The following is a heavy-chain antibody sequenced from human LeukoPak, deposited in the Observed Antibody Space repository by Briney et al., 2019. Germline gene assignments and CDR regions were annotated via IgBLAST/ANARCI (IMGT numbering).Heavy chain of an antibody. CDR3: AKGRDLPLDY. CDR1: GFPFSIYT. J-gene: IGHJ4*02. D-gene: IGHD2-21*01. Sequence: GRTLRLSCAVSGFPFSIYTMNGVRDAPGKGLEWVSAISSGGSNTYYADSVKGRFTISRDNSKSTLYLQMNSLTAEDTAVYYCAKGRDLPLDYWGQGTLVTASS. CDR2: ISSGGSNT. V-gene: IGHV3-23*01.